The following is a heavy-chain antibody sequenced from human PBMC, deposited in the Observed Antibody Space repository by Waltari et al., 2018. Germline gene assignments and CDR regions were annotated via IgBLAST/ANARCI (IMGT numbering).Heavy chain of an antibody. J-gene: IGHJ4*02. D-gene: IGHD3-22*01. CDR3: ARDSDDSSGYLGY. V-gene: IGHV3-33*01. CDR1: GFTFSSYG. CDR2: IWYDGSNK. Sequence: QVQLVESGGGVVQPGRSLRLSCAASGFTFSSYGMHWVRQAPGKGLEWVAVIWYDGSNKYYADSVKRRFTISRDNSKNTLYLQMNSLRAEDTAVYYCARDSDDSSGYLGYWGQGTLVTVSS.